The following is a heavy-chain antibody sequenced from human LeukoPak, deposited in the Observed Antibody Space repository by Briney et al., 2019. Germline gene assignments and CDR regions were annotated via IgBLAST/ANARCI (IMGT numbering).Heavy chain of an antibody. CDR2: YYTSGCT. Sequence: PSETLSLTCTVSGGPFSIYYWSWLRQPAGKELEGIGRYYTSGCTKHNPPLKSPATMSVDTSKNQFSLKLSSVTAADTAVYYCARGSGAGRAFDIWGQGTMVTVSS. CDR3: ARGSGAGRAFDI. D-gene: IGHD1-26*01. V-gene: IGHV4-4*07. J-gene: IGHJ3*02. CDR1: GGPFSIYY.